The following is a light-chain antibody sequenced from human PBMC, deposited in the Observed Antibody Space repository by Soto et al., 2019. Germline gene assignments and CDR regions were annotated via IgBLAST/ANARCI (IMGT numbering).Light chain of an antibody. CDR2: DAS. J-gene: IGKJ1*01. V-gene: IGKV1-5*01. Sequence: IQMPQSPSTLSASVGDRVTVTCRASQSISSWLAWYQQKPGKAPKLLIYDASSLESGVPSRFSGSGSGTEFTLTISSLQPDDFATYYCQQYNSDSRTFGQGTKVE. CDR3: QQYNSDSRT. CDR1: QSISSW.